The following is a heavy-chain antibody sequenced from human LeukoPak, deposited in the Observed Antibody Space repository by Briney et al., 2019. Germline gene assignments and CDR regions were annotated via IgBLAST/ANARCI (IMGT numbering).Heavy chain of an antibody. CDR1: GFTFSSYS. J-gene: IGHJ4*02. CDR2: ISSSSSTI. D-gene: IGHD3-22*01. CDR3: AKRGVVIRVILVGFHKEAYYFDS. Sequence: GGSLRLSCAASGFTFSSYSMNWVRQAPGKGLEWVSYISSSSSTIYYADSVKGRFTIFRDNAKNTLYLQLHSLRAEDTAVYFCAKRGVVIRVILVGFHKEAYYFDSWGQGALVTVSS. V-gene: IGHV3-48*01.